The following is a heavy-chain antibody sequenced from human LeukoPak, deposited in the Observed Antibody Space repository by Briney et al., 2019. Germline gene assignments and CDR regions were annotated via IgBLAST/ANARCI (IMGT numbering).Heavy chain of an antibody. D-gene: IGHD2-2*01. CDR2: IYTSGST. V-gene: IGHV4-4*07. CDR1: GGSFSGYY. CDR3: ARDSLVVVPAAMDGYYYYYMDV. J-gene: IGHJ6*03. Sequence: PSETLSLTCAVYGGSFSGYYWSWIRQPAGKGLEWIGRIYTSGSTNYNPSLKSRVTMSVDTSKNQFSLKLSSVTAADTAVYYCARDSLVVVPAAMDGYYYYYMDVWGKGTTVTISS.